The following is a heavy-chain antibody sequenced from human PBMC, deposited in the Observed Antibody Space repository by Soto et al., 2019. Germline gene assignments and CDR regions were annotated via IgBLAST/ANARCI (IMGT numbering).Heavy chain of an antibody. CDR1: GFTFSSYE. V-gene: IGHV3-48*03. Sequence: GGSLRLSCAASGFTFSSYEMNWVRQAPGKGLEWVSYISSSGSTIYYADSVKGRFTISRDNAKNSLYLQMNSLRAEDTAVYYCARDPRPVYYYDSSGYELMSPSGFVYWGQGTLVTVSS. CDR3: ARDPRPVYYYDSSGYELMSPSGFVY. J-gene: IGHJ4*02. CDR2: ISSSGSTI. D-gene: IGHD3-22*01.